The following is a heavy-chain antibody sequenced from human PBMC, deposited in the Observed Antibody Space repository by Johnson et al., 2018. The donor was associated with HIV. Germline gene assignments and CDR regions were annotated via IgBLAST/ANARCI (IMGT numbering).Heavy chain of an antibody. Sequence: MSWVRQAPGKGLEWVSYISSSGSTIYYADSVKGRFTISRDNAKNSLYLQMNSLRAEDTAVYYCARDQSEVDAFDIWGQGTMVTVSS. V-gene: IGHV3-11*04. CDR2: ISSSGSTI. CDR3: ARDQSEVDAFDI. J-gene: IGHJ3*02.